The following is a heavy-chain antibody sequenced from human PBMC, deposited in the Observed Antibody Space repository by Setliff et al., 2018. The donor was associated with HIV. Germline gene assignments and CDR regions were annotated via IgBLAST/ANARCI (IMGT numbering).Heavy chain of an antibody. J-gene: IGHJ5*02. D-gene: IGHD6-25*01. CDR1: GGTFSRYA. V-gene: IGHV1-24*01. CDR2: FDPDDGET. CDR3: APVSSGWFDP. Sequence: GASVKVSCKASGGTFSRYAISWVRQAPGQGLEWMGGFDPDDGETVYAQQFQGRVTMTEDTSTDTAYMELTSLRSEDTAMYYCAPVSSGWFDPWGQGTLVTVSS.